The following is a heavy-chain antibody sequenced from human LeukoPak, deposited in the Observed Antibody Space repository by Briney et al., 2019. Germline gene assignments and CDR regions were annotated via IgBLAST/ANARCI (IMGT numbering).Heavy chain of an antibody. CDR2: IKQDGSQK. CDR1: GFTFSNYW. CDR3: ARDSGSYHFDSC. D-gene: IGHD1-26*01. V-gene: IGHV3-7*01. J-gene: IGHJ4*02. Sequence: GGSLRLSCAASGFTFSNYWMGWVRQAPGKGLEWVANIKQDGSQKYFGDSVKGRFTISRDNAGNSLFLQMSSLRDEDTAVYYCARDSGSYHFDSCWGQGTLVIVSS.